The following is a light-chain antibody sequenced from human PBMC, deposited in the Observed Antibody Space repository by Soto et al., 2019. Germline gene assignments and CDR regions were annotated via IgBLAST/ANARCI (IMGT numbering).Light chain of an antibody. Sequence: DIQLTQSPSSLSASVGDRVTITCRASQSIRSYLNWYQQKPGKAPKLLIYAASSLQTGVSSRFSGSGSGTDFTPTISNLQPEDFATYYCQQTSSTPTFGGGTKVEIK. CDR1: QSIRSY. J-gene: IGKJ4*01. CDR3: QQTSSTPT. V-gene: IGKV1-39*01. CDR2: AAS.